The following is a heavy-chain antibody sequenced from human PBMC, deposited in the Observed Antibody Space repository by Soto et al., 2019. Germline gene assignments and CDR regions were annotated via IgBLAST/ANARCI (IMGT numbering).Heavy chain of an antibody. CDR1: GGSISSSSYY. CDR2: IYYSGST. V-gene: IGHV4-39*07. D-gene: IGHD4-17*01. CDR3: ASQGGDYENDNWFDP. J-gene: IGHJ5*02. Sequence: HSETLSLTCTVSGGSISSSSYYWGWIRQPPGKGLEWIGSIYYSGSTNYNPSLKSRVTISVDTSKNQFSLKLSSVTAADTAVYYCASQGGDYENDNWFDPWGQGTLVTVSS.